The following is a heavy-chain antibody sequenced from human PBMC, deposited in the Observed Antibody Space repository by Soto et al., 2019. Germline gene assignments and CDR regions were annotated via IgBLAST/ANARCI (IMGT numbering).Heavy chain of an antibody. CDR3: ATYGGDTGRFDY. D-gene: IGHD4-17*01. CDR2: SGTT. Sequence: PSETLSLTCTVSGGSMSFSNYHWTWIRQSPGKGPEWIGSGTTSYNPSLKSRVTISVDTSQSQFSLKMHSVTAADTAVYYCATYGGDTGRFDYWGQGIMVTVSS. J-gene: IGHJ4*02. CDR1: GGSMSFSNYH. V-gene: IGHV4-39*01.